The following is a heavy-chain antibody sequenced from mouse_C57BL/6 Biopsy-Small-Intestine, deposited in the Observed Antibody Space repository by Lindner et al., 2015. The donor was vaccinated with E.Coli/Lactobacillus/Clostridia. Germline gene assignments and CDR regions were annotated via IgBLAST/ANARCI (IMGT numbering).Heavy chain of an antibody. Sequence: VQLQESGPELVKPGASVKISCRASGYTFSNSWMDWVKQRPGKGLEWIGRIYPGDGDTDYNGKFKGKATLTADKSSSTAYTQLSSLTSEDSAVYFCARSGNYYGTSRDYFDVWGTGTTVTVSS. V-gene: IGHV1-82*01. CDR3: ARSGNYYGTSRDYFDV. CDR2: IYPGDGDT. CDR1: GYTFSNSW. J-gene: IGHJ1*03. D-gene: IGHD1-1*01.